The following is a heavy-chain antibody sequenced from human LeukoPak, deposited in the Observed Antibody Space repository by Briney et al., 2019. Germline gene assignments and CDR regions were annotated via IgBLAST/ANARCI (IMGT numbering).Heavy chain of an antibody. J-gene: IGHJ4*02. CDR1: GFTFDDYA. Sequence: PGGSLRLSCAASGFTFDDYAMHWVRHAPGKGLEWVSLISGDGGSTYYADSVKGRFTISRDNSKNSLYLQMNSLRTEDTALYYCAKDPFSAAGTGPFDYWGQGTLVTVSS. CDR3: AKDPFSAAGTGPFDY. D-gene: IGHD6-13*01. CDR2: ISGDGGST. V-gene: IGHV3-43*02.